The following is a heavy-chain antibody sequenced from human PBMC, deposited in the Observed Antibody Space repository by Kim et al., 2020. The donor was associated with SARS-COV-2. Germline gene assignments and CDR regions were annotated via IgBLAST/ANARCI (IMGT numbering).Heavy chain of an antibody. V-gene: IGHV3-48*03. D-gene: IGHD1-26*01. Sequence: STLYYADSVKGRFTIARNKAKNSLNLQRNSLRAEDTAVYYCARGSGSYANWGQGTLVTVSS. CDR2: STL. CDR3: ARGSGSYAN. J-gene: IGHJ4*02.